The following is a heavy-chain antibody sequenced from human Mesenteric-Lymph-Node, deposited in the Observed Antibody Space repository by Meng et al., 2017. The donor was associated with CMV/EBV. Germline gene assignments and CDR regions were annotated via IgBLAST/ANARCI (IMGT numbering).Heavy chain of an antibody. J-gene: IGHJ4*02. Sequence: KVSCKTSGYTVTDLDINWVRQATGQGIEWMGWMSPTSGNAGYARKFQGRVIMTRDTSIATAYMELSSLRSDDTAVYYCARGVAAGVDYWGQGTLVTVSS. CDR3: ARGVAAGVDY. CDR1: GYTVTDLD. V-gene: IGHV1-8*01. D-gene: IGHD6-13*01. CDR2: MSPTSGNA.